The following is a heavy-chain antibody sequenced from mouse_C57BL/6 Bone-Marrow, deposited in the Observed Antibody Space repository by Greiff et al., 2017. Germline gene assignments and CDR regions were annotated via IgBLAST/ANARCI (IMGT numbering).Heavy chain of an antibody. V-gene: IGHV1-53*01. CDR3: ASSGSSYWYFDV. J-gene: IGHJ1*03. Sequence: QVQLQQSGTELVKPGASVKLSCKASGYTFTSYWMHWVKQRPGQGLEWIGNINPSNGGTNYNEKFKSKATLTVDKSSSTAYMQLSSLTSEDSAVYYCASSGSSYWYFDVWGTGTTVTVSS. CDR2: INPSNGGT. D-gene: IGHD1-1*01. CDR1: GYTFTSYW.